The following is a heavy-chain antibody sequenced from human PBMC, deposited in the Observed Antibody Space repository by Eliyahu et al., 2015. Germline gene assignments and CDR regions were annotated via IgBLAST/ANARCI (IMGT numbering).Heavy chain of an antibody. CDR1: GFTFSSYG. Sequence: QVQLVESGGGVVQPGRSLRLSCAASGFTFSSYGMHWVRQAPGKGLEWVAVIWYDGSNKYYADSVKGRFTISRDNSKNTLYLQMNSLRAEDTAVYYCARTYGGNSWYYYGMDVWGQGTTVTVSS. V-gene: IGHV3-33*01. D-gene: IGHD4-23*01. CDR2: IWYDGSNK. J-gene: IGHJ6*02. CDR3: ARTYGGNSWYYYGMDV.